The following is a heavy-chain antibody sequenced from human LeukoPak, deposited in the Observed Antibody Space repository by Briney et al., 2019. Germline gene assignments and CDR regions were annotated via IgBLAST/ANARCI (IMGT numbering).Heavy chain of an antibody. CDR2: INHSGST. CDR3: ARGKLSYYYGSGRHHFDY. Sequence: SETLSLTCAVYGGSFSGYYWSWIRQPPGKGLEWIGEINHSGSTNYNPSLKSRVTISVDTSKNQFSLKLGSVTAADTAVYYCARGKLSYYYGSGRHHFDYWGQGTLVTVSS. CDR1: GGSFSGYY. D-gene: IGHD3-10*01. V-gene: IGHV4-34*01. J-gene: IGHJ4*02.